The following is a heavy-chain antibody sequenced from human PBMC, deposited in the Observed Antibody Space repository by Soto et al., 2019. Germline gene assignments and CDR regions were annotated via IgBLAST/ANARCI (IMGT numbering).Heavy chain of an antibody. CDR3: ARGMDSASRPPYNWNYAYGMDV. D-gene: IGHD1-20*01. J-gene: IGHJ6*02. Sequence: NPSETLSLTCTVSGGSISSYYWSWIRQPPGKGLEWIGYIYYSGSTNYNPSLKSRVTISVDTSKNQFSLKLSSVTAADTAVYYCARGMDSASRPPYNWNYAYGMDVWGQGTTVTVSS. V-gene: IGHV4-59*01. CDR1: GGSISSYY. CDR2: IYYSGST.